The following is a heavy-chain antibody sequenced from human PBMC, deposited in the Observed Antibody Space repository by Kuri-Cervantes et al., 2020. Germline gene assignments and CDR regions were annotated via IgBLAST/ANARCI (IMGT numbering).Heavy chain of an antibody. CDR3: ARMYYDILTGYYSGYYGMDV. V-gene: IGHV1-18*01. CDR2: ISAYNGNT. Sequence: ASVKVSCKASGYTFTSYGISWVRQAPGQGLEWMGWISAYNGNTNYAQKFQGRVTMTRNTSISTAYMELSSLRSEDTAVYYCARMYYDILTGYYSGYYGMDVWGQGTTVTVSS. CDR1: GYTFTSYG. J-gene: IGHJ6*02. D-gene: IGHD3-9*01.